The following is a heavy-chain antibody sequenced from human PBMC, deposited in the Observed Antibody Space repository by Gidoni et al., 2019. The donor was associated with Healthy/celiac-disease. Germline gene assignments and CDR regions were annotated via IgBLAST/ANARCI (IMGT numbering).Heavy chain of an antibody. Sequence: QLPLQESGPGLVKPSETLSLTCTVSGGSISSSSYYWGWIRQPPGKGLEWIGSIYYSGSTYYNPSLKSRVTISVDTSKNQFSLKLSSVTAADTAVYYCARRSRVPTGTFDYWGQGTLVTVSS. CDR3: ARRSRVPTGTFDY. CDR2: IYYSGST. CDR1: GGSISSSSYY. J-gene: IGHJ4*02. V-gene: IGHV4-39*01. D-gene: IGHD1-1*01.